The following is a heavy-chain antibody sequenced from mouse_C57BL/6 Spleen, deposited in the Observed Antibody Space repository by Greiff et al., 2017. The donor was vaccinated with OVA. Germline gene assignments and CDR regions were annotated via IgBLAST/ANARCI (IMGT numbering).Heavy chain of an antibody. V-gene: IGHV1-84*01. J-gene: IGHJ2*01. D-gene: IGHD2-1*01. Sequence: VQLKESGPELVKPGASVKISCKASGYTFTDYYINWVKQRPGQGLEWIGWIYPGRGNTKYNEQFKGKATLTVDTSSSTAYMQLSSLTSEDSAVYFCARSNGNYLYYFDYWGQGTTLTVSS. CDR2: IYPGRGNT. CDR3: ARSNGNYLYYFDY. CDR1: GYTFTDYY.